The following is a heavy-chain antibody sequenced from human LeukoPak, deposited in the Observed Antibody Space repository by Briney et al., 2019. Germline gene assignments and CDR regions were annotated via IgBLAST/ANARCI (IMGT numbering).Heavy chain of an antibody. D-gene: IGHD2-2*01. V-gene: IGHV4-30-2*01. Sequence: PSETLSLTCAVSGGSISSGGYSWSWIRQPPGKGLEWIGYIYHSGSTYYNPSLKSRVIISVDRSKNQFSLKLSSVTAADTAVYYCARDRYCSSTSCYPDTWGQGTLVTVSS. J-gene: IGHJ5*02. CDR3: ARDRYCSSTSCYPDT. CDR1: GGSISSGGYS. CDR2: IYHSGST.